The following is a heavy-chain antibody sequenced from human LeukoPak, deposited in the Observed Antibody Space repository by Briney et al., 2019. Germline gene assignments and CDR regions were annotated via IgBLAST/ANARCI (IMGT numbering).Heavy chain of an antibody. CDR3: AREGQIGYCSGGSCYRADY. V-gene: IGHV4-34*01. D-gene: IGHD2-15*01. Sequence: PSETLSLTCAVYGGSFSGYYWSWIRQPPGKGLEWIGEINHSGSTNYNPSLKSRVTISVDTSKNQFSLKLSSVTAADTAVYYCAREGQIGYCSGGSCYRADYWGQGTLVTVSS. CDR2: INHSGST. CDR1: GGSFSGYY. J-gene: IGHJ4*02.